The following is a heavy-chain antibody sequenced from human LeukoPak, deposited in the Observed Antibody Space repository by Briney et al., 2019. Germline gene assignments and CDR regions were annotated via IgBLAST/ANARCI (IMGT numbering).Heavy chain of an antibody. CDR3: AIYYGSGSYYGYGMDV. CDR1: GYNFATYW. J-gene: IGHJ6*02. V-gene: IGHV5-51*01. D-gene: IGHD3-10*01. CDR2: IYPGDSDT. Sequence: GESLKISCKGSGYNFATYWIAWVRQMPGKGLEWMGIIYPGDSDTRYSPSFQGQVTISADKSISTAYLQWSSLKASDTAMYYCAIYYGSGSYYGYGMDVWGQGTTVTVSS.